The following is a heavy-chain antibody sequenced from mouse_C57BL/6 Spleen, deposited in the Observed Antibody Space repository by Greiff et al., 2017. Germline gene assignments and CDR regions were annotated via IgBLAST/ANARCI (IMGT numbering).Heavy chain of an antibody. CDR3: ASHSTVVALYARDY. V-gene: IGHV1-80*01. CDR2: IYPGDGDP. D-gene: IGHD1-1*01. Sequence: VQLQQSGAELVKPGASVKISCKASGYAFSSYWMTWVKQRPGKGLEWIGPIYPGDGDPNYNGKFKGKATLTADKSSSTAYMQLSSLTSEDSAVYCWASHSTVVALYARDYWGQGTSVTVSS. J-gene: IGHJ4*01. CDR1: GYAFSSYW.